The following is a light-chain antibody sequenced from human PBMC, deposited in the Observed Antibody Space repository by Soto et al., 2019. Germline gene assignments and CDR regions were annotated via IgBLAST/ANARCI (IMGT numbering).Light chain of an antibody. CDR3: CSYAGSSTFVV. Sequence: SYELTQPPSGSVAPGQTARITCGGDNIGSKSVHWYQQKPGQAPVLVVYDDTDRPSGVSTRFSGSKSGNTASLTISGLQAEDEADYYCCSYAGSSTFVVFGGGTKLTVL. V-gene: IGLV3-21*02. CDR1: NIGSKS. J-gene: IGLJ2*01. CDR2: DDT.